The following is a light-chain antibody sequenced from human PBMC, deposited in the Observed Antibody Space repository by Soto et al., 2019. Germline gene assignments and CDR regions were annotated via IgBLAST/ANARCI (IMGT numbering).Light chain of an antibody. J-gene: IGKJ1*01. V-gene: IGKV3-20*01. Sequence: EIVLTQSPGTLSLSAGERATLSCRASQSVSSSYLAWYHQKPGQAPRLLIFGASSRATGIPDRFSGSGSGTDFTLTISRLEPEDFAVHYCQQYGGSSWTFGQGTKVDIK. CDR1: QSVSSSY. CDR2: GAS. CDR3: QQYGGSSWT.